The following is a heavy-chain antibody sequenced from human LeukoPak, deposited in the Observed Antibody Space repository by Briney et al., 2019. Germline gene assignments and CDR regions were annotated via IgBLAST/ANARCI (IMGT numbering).Heavy chain of an antibody. CDR2: IRSKTYGGTT. CDR1: GFTFGDYD. J-gene: IGHJ4*02. V-gene: IGHV3-49*04. CDR3: AKDLSSSLADFDY. Sequence: GGSLRLSCTASGFTFGDYDVSWVRQAPGKGLEWVGFIRSKTYGGTTEYAASVKGRFTISRDDSKSIAYLQMNSLRAEDTAVYYCAKDLSSSLADFDYWGQGTLVTVSS. D-gene: IGHD6-13*01.